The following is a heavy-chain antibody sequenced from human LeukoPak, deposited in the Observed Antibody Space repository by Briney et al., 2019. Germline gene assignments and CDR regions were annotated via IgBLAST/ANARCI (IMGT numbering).Heavy chain of an antibody. CDR2: ISYDGSNK. CDR3: ARDWGSTFDY. D-gene: IGHD3-16*01. V-gene: IGHV3-30*01. Sequence: AGGSLRLSCAASGFTFSSYAMHWVRQAPGKALEWVAVISYDGSNKYYADSVKGRFTISRDNSKNTLYLQMNSLRAEDTAVYYCARDWGSTFDYWGQGALVTVSS. J-gene: IGHJ4*02. CDR1: GFTFSSYA.